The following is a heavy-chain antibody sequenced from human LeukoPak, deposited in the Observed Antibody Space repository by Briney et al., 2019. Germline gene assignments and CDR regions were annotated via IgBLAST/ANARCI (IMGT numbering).Heavy chain of an antibody. CDR3: ARTRLLGHYFYGMDV. V-gene: IGHV5-51*01. D-gene: IGHD3-16*01. Sequence: GESLKISCEASGYSFSDYWIGWVRQMPGKGLEWMGIIYPSDSDTRYSPSFQGRVTISADKSISTAYVQWSSLKVSDTAMYYCARTRLLGHYFYGMDVWGQGTTVTVSS. CDR2: IYPSDSDT. CDR1: GYSFSDYW. J-gene: IGHJ6*02.